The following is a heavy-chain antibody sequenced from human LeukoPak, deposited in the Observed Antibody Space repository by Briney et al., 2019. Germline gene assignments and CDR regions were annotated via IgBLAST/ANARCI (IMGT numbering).Heavy chain of an antibody. CDR1: GGPISSYY. CDR2: IYTSGST. Sequence: SETLSLTCSVSGGPISSYYWSWIRQPAGKGLEWIGRIYTSGSTNYNPSLKSRVTMSVDTPKNQFSLKLSSVTAADTAVYYCARGAAGGLSWFDPWGQGTLVTVSS. J-gene: IGHJ5*02. CDR3: ARGAAGGLSWFDP. D-gene: IGHD6-13*01. V-gene: IGHV4-4*07.